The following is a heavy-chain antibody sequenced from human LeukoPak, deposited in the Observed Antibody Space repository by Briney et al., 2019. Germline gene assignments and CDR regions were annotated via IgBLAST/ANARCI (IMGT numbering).Heavy chain of an antibody. CDR3: ARSMVTIPIPGGY. CDR1: GFTFSRYW. CDR2: INSDGSST. Sequence: SGGSLRLSCAASGFTFSRYWMHWVRQAPGKGLVWVSRINSDGSSTSYADSVKGRFTISRDNAKNTLYLQMNSLRAEDTAVYYCARSMVTIPIPGGYWGQGTLVTVST. D-gene: IGHD2-2*02. V-gene: IGHV3-74*01. J-gene: IGHJ4*02.